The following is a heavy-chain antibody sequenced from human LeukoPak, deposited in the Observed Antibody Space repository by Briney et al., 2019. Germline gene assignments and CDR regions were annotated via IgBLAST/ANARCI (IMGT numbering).Heavy chain of an antibody. J-gene: IGHJ4*02. Sequence: GGSLRLSCAASGFTFKNYGMHWVRQAPGKGLEWVGVITYDGSNKYYGDSVKGRFTIFRDDSKNTLYLEMNSLRAEDTAVYYCATLWFGSGIDFDYWGQGSLVTVSS. V-gene: IGHV3-30*03. D-gene: IGHD3-10*01. CDR2: ITYDGSNK. CDR1: GFTFKNYG. CDR3: ATLWFGSGIDFDY.